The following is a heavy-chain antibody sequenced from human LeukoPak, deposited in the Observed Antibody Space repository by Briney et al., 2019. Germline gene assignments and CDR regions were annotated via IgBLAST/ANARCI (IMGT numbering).Heavy chain of an antibody. J-gene: IGHJ5*02. CDR2: ISGSGGST. CDR3: AKAADCSGGSCYLGWFDP. V-gene: IGHV3-23*01. D-gene: IGHD2-15*01. CDR1: GFTFSSYG. Sequence: PGGSLRLSCAASGFTFSSYGMSWVRQAPGKGLEWVSAISGSGGSTYYADSVKGRFTISRDNSKNTLYLQMNSLRAEDTAVYYCAKAADCSGGSCYLGWFDPWGQGTLVTVSS.